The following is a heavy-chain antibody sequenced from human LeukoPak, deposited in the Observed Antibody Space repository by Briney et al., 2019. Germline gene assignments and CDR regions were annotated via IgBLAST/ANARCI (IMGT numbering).Heavy chain of an antibody. CDR3: ERYMGRVVVITEFHAFDI. Sequence: ASVKVSCKASGYTFTGYYMHWVRQAPGQGLEWMGWINPNSGGTNYAQKFQGRVTMTRDTSISTAYMELSRLRSDDTAVYYCERYMGRVVVITEFHAFDIWGQGTMVTVSS. J-gene: IGHJ3*02. D-gene: IGHD3-22*01. CDR1: GYTFTGYY. CDR2: INPNSGGT. V-gene: IGHV1-2*02.